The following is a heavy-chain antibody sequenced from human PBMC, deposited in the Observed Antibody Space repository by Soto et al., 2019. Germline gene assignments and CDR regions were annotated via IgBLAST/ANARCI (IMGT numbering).Heavy chain of an antibody. J-gene: IGHJ4*02. D-gene: IGHD2-21*02. V-gene: IGHV1-69*01. CDR3: ASRVYGGNSWFFDF. CDR2: IIPILAIL. Sequence: VRHAPGQGLEWMGGIIPILAILKYAQRFQGRVTITADESTGTANMELSSLRSGDTAIYYCASRVYGGNSWFFDFWGQGTLVTVSS.